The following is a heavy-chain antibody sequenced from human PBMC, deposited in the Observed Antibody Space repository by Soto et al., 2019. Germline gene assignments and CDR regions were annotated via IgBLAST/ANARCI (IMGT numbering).Heavy chain of an antibody. CDR2: IRGSGANT. D-gene: IGHD3-3*01. Sequence: HPGGSLRLSCAASGFTFSSYAMSWVRQAPGKGLEWVSGIRGSGANTYYADLVKGRFTISRDNSKNTLYLQMNSLRAEDTAVYYCAKGYTIFGVVSLDYWGQGTLVTVSS. V-gene: IGHV3-23*01. CDR1: GFTFSSYA. CDR3: AKGYTIFGVVSLDY. J-gene: IGHJ4*02.